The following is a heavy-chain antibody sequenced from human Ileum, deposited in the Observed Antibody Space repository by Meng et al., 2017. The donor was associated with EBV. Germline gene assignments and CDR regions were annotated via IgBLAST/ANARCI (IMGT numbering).Heavy chain of an antibody. V-gene: IGHV4-61*01. Sequence: QGRQPESAAGVVTPSVTRSLTITFSGGSVRGAHTFWSWIRQPPGKGLEWNGYMSYSGSTNYSPPLESRVTISVDTSKNQFSLKLSSVTAADTAVYYCAGDPHSGSPHWGQGTLVTVSS. D-gene: IGHD1-26*01. J-gene: IGHJ4*02. CDR3: AGDPHSGSPH. CDR2: MSYSGST. CDR1: GGSVRGAHTF.